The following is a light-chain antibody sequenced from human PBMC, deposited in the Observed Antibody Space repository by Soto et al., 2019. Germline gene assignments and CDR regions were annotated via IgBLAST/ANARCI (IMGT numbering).Light chain of an antibody. CDR2: DAS. J-gene: IGKJ4*01. Sequence: DIQVTQSPSTLSASVGDRVTITCRASQTISNWLAWYQQKPGKAPKVLIFDASTLDGGVPSRFSGRRSGTDFTLTISSLQPSDFATYYCQQYNTYPLTFGGGTKVDIK. V-gene: IGKV1-5*01. CDR3: QQYNTYPLT. CDR1: QTISNW.